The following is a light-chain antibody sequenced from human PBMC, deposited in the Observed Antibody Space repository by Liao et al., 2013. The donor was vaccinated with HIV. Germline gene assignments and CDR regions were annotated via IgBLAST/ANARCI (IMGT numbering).Light chain of an antibody. CDR2: YDD. J-gene: IGLJ1*01. Sequence: SYVLTQPPSVSVAPGKTARITCGGNNIRTKSVHWYQQMPGQAPALVIYYDDDRPSGIPERFSGSHSGNTATLTISRVEAGDEADYYCQVWDSSSDHYVFGTGTKVTVL. CDR1: NIRTKS. V-gene: IGLV3-21*01. CDR3: QVWDSSSDHYV.